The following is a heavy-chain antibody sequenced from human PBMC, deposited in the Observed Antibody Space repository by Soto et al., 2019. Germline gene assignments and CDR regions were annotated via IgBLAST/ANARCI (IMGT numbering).Heavy chain of an antibody. V-gene: IGHV4-39*01. Sequence: SETLSLTCTVSGGSISSSSYYWGWIRQPPGKGLEWIGSIYYSGSTYYNPSLKSRVTISVDTSKNQFSLKLSSVTAADTAVYYCARQWCSGGSCCSVYWFDPWGQGTLVTVSS. CDR1: GGSISSSSYY. D-gene: IGHD2-15*01. J-gene: IGHJ5*02. CDR3: ARQWCSGGSCCSVYWFDP. CDR2: IYYSGST.